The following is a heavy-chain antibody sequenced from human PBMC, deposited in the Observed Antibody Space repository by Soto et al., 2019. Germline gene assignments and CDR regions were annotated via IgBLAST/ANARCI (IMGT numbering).Heavy chain of an antibody. CDR1: GFTFSSYG. CDR2: IWYDGSNK. D-gene: IGHD3-10*01. CDR3: ARDGPLGARGVIPYYYYYMDV. V-gene: IGHV3-33*01. Sequence: QVQLVESGGGVVQPGRSLRLSCAASGFTFSSYGMHWVRQAPGKGLEWVAVIWYDGSNKYYADSVKGRFTISRDNSKNTLYLQMNSLRAEDTAVYYCARDGPLGARGVIPYYYYYMDVWGKGTTVTVSS. J-gene: IGHJ6*03.